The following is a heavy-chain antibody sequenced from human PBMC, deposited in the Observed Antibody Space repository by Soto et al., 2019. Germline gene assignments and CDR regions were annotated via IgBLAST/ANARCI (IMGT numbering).Heavy chain of an antibody. D-gene: IGHD2-2*01. Sequence: EVQLVESGGGLIQPGGSLRLSCAVSGFTVSNNYMSWVRQAPGKGLEGVSVIYSGGYTAYGDSVKGRFTISRDNSKNTLTLQRKSRGAADPAVFYGATSRGGGGYWGQGTLVTVSS. CDR1: GFTVSNNY. CDR3: ATSRGGGGY. J-gene: IGHJ4*02. CDR2: IYSGGYT. V-gene: IGHV3-53*01.